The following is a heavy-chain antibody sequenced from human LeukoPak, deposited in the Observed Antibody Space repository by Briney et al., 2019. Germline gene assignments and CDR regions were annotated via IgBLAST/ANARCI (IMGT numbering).Heavy chain of an antibody. CDR2: MNPNSGKT. CDR1: VYTFTRYV. J-gene: IGHJ5*02. Sequence: ASVKVSCTASVYTFTRYVVNWVRQATGHGVEWMGWMNPNSGKTGSATKFQGRVTMTMNTSISTAYMELSRLISEDTAVYYCARKYYYGSGSYLNWFDPWGQGTLVTVSS. D-gene: IGHD3-10*01. V-gene: IGHV1-8*01. CDR3: ARKYYYGSGSYLNWFDP.